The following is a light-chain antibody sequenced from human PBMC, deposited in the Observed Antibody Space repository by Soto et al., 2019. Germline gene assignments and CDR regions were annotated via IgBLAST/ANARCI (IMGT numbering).Light chain of an antibody. CDR1: QSVSSSY. V-gene: IGKV3-20*01. J-gene: IGKJ2*01. Sequence: EIVLTQSPGTLSLSPGERATLSCRASQSVSSSYLAWYQQKPGQAPRLLIYGASSRATGIPDRFSGSGSGTDFTLTISRLEPEDFAVYYCQQYGSLPYNFGQGTKLEIK. CDR2: GAS. CDR3: QQYGSLPYN.